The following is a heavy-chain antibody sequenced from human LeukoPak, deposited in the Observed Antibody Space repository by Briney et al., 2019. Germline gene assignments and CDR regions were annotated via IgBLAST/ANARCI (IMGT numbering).Heavy chain of an antibody. CDR1: GFTCSSYW. J-gene: IGHJ3*02. CDR2: IKQHGSEK. CDR3: AREDYDFWSGYYTKACDI. D-gene: IGHD3-3*01. V-gene: IGHV3-7*05. Sequence: GGSLRLSCVASGFTCSSYWMSWVRQAPGKGLEWVANIKQHGSEKYYVDSVKGRFTISRDNAKNSLYLQMNSLRAEDTAVYYCAREDYDFWSGYYTKACDIWGQGTMVTVSS.